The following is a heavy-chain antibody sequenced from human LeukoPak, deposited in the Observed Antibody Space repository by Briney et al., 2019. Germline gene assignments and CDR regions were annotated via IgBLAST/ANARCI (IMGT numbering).Heavy chain of an antibody. CDR1: GFTFSSYA. CDR2: ISYDGSNK. V-gene: IGHV3-30-3*01. D-gene: IGHD3-22*01. J-gene: IGHJ4*02. Sequence: GGSLRLSCEASGFTFSSYAMHWVRQAPGKGLEWVAVISYDGSNKYYADSVKGRFTISRDNSKNTLSLQMNSLRPEDTAVYYCAREWGFSSGYPGYFDYWGQGTLVTVSS. CDR3: AREWGFSSGYPGYFDY.